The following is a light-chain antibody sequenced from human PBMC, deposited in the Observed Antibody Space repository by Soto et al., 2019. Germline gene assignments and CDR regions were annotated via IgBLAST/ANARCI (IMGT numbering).Light chain of an antibody. CDR2: EVS. CDR3: SSFTTSSTVV. CDR1: SSGVGGYNY. Sequence: QSALTQPASVSGSPGQSITISCTGTSSGVGGYNYVSWYQQHPGKAPKLMIYEVSNRPSGVSNRFSGSKSGNTASLTISGLQPEDEADYYCSSFTTSSTVVFGGGTKVTVL. V-gene: IGLV2-14*01. J-gene: IGLJ2*01.